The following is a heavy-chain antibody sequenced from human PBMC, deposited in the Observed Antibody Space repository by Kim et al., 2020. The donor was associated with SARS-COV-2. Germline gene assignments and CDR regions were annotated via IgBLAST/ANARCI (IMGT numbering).Heavy chain of an antibody. CDR2: ISPDGSVK. D-gene: IGHD6-19*01. Sequence: GGSLRLSCAASGFNFRSYWLSWVRQAPGKGLEWVANISPDGSVKYFMDSVKGRFSISRDYAKDSVALQMNSLRAEDTAVYYCARETSGADYYFDFWGQGTLVTVSA. J-gene: IGHJ4*02. V-gene: IGHV3-7*01. CDR1: GFNFRSYW. CDR3: ARETSGADYYFDF.